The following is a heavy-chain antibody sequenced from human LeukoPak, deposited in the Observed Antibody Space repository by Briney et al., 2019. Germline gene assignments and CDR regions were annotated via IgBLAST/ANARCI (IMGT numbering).Heavy chain of an antibody. D-gene: IGHD5-24*01. CDR1: GGSISSSSYY. Sequence: SETLSLTCTVSGGSISSSSYYWGWIRQPPGKGLEWIGSIYYSGSTYYNPSLKSRVTISVDTSKNQFSLKLSSVTAADTAVYYCAREEVGDGYNYGAFDIWGQGTMVTVSS. J-gene: IGHJ3*02. CDR3: AREEVGDGYNYGAFDI. CDR2: IYYSGST. V-gene: IGHV4-39*07.